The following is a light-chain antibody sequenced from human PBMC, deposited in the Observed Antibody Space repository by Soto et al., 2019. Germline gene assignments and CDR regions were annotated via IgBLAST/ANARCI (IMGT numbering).Light chain of an antibody. V-gene: IGKV3-20*01. CDR3: QQYGASSIT. J-gene: IGKJ5*01. Sequence: EIVLTQSPGTLSLSPGERATLCCRASQSVGSTYLAWFQQKPAQAPRLLIYGASSRATGIPDRFSGSGSGTDFTLTISRLEPDDFAVYYCQQYGASSITFGQGTRLEIK. CDR2: GAS. CDR1: QSVGSTY.